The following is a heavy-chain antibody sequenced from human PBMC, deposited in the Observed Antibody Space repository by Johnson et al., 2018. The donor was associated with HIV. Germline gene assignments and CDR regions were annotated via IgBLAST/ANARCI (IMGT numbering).Heavy chain of an antibody. D-gene: IGHD3-22*01. CDR2: ISYDGTNT. V-gene: IGHV3-30-3*01. Sequence: QVQLVESGGGVVQPGRSLRLSCAASGFTFSNYVMHWVRQAPGKGLEWVAVISYDGTNTDYADAVKGRFTISRDNSKNTLYLQMNSLRAGDTAVYYCVRDGNYYDRSGYRVDAFDVWGQGTMVTVSS. CDR3: VRDGNYYDRSGYRVDAFDV. CDR1: GFTFSNYV. J-gene: IGHJ3*01.